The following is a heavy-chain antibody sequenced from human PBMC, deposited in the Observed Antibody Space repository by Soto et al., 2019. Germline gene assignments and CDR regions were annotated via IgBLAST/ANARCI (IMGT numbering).Heavy chain of an antibody. J-gene: IGHJ6*03. CDR2: ISGSGGST. Sequence: PGGSLRLSCAASGFTFSSYAISWVRQAPGKGLEWVSAISGSGGSTYYADSVKGRSTISRDNSKNTLYLQMNSLRAEDTAVYYCAKDIPYSSSWYPGDVPYYYMDVWGKGTTVTVSS. V-gene: IGHV3-23*01. CDR3: AKDIPYSSSWYPGDVPYYYMDV. CDR1: GFTFSSYA. D-gene: IGHD6-13*01.